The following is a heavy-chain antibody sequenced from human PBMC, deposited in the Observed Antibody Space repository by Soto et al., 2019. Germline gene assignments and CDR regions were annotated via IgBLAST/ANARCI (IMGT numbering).Heavy chain of an antibody. J-gene: IGHJ3*02. CDR2: INPSGGST. D-gene: IGHD3-22*01. CDR3: ARAGYYYDSSGYYSGQDAFDI. CDR1: GYTFTSYY. Sequence: ASVKVSCKASGYTFTSYYMHWVRQAPGQGLEWMGIINPSGGSTSYAQKFQGRVTIIADESTSTAYMELSSLRSEDTAVYYCARAGYYYDSSGYYSGQDAFDIWGQGTMVTVSS. V-gene: IGHV1-46*01.